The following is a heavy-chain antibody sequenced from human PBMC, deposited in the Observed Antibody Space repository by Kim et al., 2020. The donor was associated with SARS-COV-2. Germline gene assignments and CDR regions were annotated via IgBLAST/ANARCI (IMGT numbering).Heavy chain of an antibody. D-gene: IGHD1-26*01. CDR1: GDSISSYY. V-gene: IGHV4-59*01. J-gene: IGHJ4*02. Sequence: SETLSLTCTVSGDSISSYYWSWIRQPPGKGLEWIGYFYSSGSTNYNPSLKSRVTISVDTSKNQFSLKLSSVTAADTAIYYCARGPYTGSYYFDFWGQGTLVTVSS. CDR3: ARGPYTGSYYFDF. CDR2: FYSSGST.